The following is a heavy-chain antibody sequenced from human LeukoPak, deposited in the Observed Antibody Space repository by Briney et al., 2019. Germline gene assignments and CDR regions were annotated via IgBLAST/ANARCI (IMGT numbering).Heavy chain of an antibody. D-gene: IGHD6-19*01. CDR2: INPRGGST. V-gene: IGHV1-46*01. Sequence: ASVKVSCKASGYTFTSYYMHWVRQAPGQGLEWMGIINPRGGSTSYAQKFQGRVTMTRDTSTSTVYMELSSLRSEDTAVYYCAREPMGIAVAGSGYFDYWGQGTLVTVSS. CDR3: AREPMGIAVAGSGYFDY. J-gene: IGHJ4*02. CDR1: GYTFTSYY.